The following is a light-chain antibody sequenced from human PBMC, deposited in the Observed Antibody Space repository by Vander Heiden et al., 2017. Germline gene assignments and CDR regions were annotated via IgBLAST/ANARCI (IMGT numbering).Light chain of an antibody. CDR2: AAS. V-gene: IGKV1-39*01. CDR1: QSISSY. J-gene: IGKJ4*01. Sequence: DIQMPQPPSSLSASVGDRVTITCRASQSISSYLNWYQQKPGKAPKLLLSAASSLQSGDPSRFCGSGSGTDFTLTSSSRQPEYFATDYCQQSYSTPHTFGGGTRVEIK. CDR3: QQSYSTPHT.